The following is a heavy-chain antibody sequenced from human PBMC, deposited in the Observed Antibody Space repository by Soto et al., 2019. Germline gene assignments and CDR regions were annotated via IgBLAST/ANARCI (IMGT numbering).Heavy chain of an antibody. CDR3: ARDRSTYYDILTGYQPPDY. D-gene: IGHD3-9*01. J-gene: IGHJ4*02. Sequence: QVQLVESGGGVVQPGRSLRLSCAASGFTFSSYGMHWVRQAPGKGLEWVAVIWYDGSNKYYADSVKGRFTISRDNSKNTLYLQMNSLRAEDTAVYYCARDRSTYYDILTGYQPPDYWGQGTLVTVSS. V-gene: IGHV3-33*01. CDR1: GFTFSSYG. CDR2: IWYDGSNK.